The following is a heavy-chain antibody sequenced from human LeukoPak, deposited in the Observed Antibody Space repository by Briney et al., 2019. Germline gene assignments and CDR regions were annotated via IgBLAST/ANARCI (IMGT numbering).Heavy chain of an antibody. V-gene: IGHV3-23*01. CDR2: ISDSGGRT. J-gene: IGHJ4*02. Sequence: GGFLRLSCAVSGITLSNYGMSWVRQAPGKGLEWVAGISDSGGRTNYADSVKGRFTISRDIAKNTLYLQMNSLRAEDTAVYFCAKRGVVIRVILVGFHKEAYYFDSWGQGALVTVSS. CDR1: GITLSNYG. CDR3: AKRGVVIRVILVGFHKEAYYFDS. D-gene: IGHD3-22*01.